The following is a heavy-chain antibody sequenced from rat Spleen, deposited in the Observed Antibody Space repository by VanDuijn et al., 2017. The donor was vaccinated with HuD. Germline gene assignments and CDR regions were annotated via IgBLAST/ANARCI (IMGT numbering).Heavy chain of an antibody. D-gene: IGHD1-7*01. V-gene: IGHV5-25*01. J-gene: IGHJ3*01. CDR2: ISTSGTNT. Sequence: EVQLVESGGGLVQPGRSMKLSCAASGFTFTNDYMAWVRQAPTKGLEWVASISTSGTNTYYRDSVKCRFTISRDNAKSTLYLQMDSLRSEDTATYYCSRPGYGYPFAYWGQGTLVTVSS. CDR3: SRPGYGYPFAY. CDR1: GFTFTNDY.